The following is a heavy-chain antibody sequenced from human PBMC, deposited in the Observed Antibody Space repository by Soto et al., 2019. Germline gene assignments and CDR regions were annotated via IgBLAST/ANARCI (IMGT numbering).Heavy chain of an antibody. CDR3: ARDMRRSTTPTPHYYYYGMDV. J-gene: IGHJ6*02. CDR1: GFTVGSNY. Sequence: PGGSLRLSCAASGFTVGSNYMSWVRQAPGKGLEWVSVIYSGGSTYYADSVKGRFTISRDNSKNTLYLQMNSLRAEDTAAYYCARDMRRSTTPTPHYYYYGMDVWGQGSTVTVSS. CDR2: IYSGGST. D-gene: IGHD4-4*01. V-gene: IGHV3-53*01.